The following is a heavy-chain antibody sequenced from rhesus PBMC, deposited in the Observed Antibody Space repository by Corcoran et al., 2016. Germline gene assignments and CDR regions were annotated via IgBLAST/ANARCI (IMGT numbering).Heavy chain of an antibody. CDR2: IYGSRGST. CDR1: GGSISSGYG. Sequence: QVQLQESGPGVVKPSETLSLTCAVSGGSISSGYGWRCIRRPPGKGLEWLGYIYGSRGSTKYNPSLKNRVTNSKDASKNQFSLKLSSVTAADTAVYYCARGDPIFGLVMNHFDYWGQGVLVTVSS. J-gene: IGHJ4*01. D-gene: IGHD3-3*01. CDR3: ARGDPIFGLVMNHFDY. V-gene: IGHV4-76*01.